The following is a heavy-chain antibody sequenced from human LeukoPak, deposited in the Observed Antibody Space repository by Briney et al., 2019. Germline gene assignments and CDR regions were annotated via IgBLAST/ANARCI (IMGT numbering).Heavy chain of an antibody. J-gene: IGHJ4*02. CDR1: GGSVSAYY. Sequence: SDTLSLTCSVSGGSVSAYYWSWIRQPLGRGLEWMGYIYNSGNTNYNPSLKSRVTISVDTSKNQFSLKLSSVTAADTAVYYCARLVMTVTTFYFDYWGQGTLVTVSS. CDR2: IYNSGNT. D-gene: IGHD4-17*01. CDR3: ARLVMTVTTFYFDY. V-gene: IGHV4-4*09.